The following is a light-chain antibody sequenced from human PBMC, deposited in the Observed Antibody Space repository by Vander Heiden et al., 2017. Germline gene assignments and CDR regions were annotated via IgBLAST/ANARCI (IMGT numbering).Light chain of an antibody. CDR1: QDITNF. V-gene: IGKV1-33*01. J-gene: IGKJ4*01. CDR2: DAS. CDR3: QQYDNLPLS. Sequence: IQMTQSPSSLSASVGDRVTITCQASQDITNFLRWYQQKPGKAPRLLIYDASHLETGVPSRFSGRGSGTDFTFTIASLQPEDVGTYYCQQYDNLPLSFGGGTKVEIK.